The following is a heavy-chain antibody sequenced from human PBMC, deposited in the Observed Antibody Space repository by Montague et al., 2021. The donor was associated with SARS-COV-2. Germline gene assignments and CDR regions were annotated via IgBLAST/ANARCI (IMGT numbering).Heavy chain of an antibody. CDR2: IFWDDEK. D-gene: IGHD3-16*02. J-gene: IGHJ4*02. CDR1: GFSLSTGGVG. Sequence: PALVKPTQTLTLTCSFSGFSLSTGGVGVDWIRQSPGKGLEWLGVIFWDDEKRYNPTLKTRLTISKGTSQNQVVITLTDMGPADTATYFCAHQYYDYVWGGYRPYYFDYWGQGTLVTVSP. CDR3: AHQYYDYVWGGYRPYYFDY. V-gene: IGHV2-5*02.